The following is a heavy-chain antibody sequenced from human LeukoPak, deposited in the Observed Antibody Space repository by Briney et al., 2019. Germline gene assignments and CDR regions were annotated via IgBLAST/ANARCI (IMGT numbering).Heavy chain of an antibody. D-gene: IGHD2-2*01. J-gene: IGHJ4*02. V-gene: IGHV3-64D*06. CDR2: VSSSGGST. CDR3: VKDLFGTGSTSRGFDS. CDR1: GFTFSTYT. Sequence: PGGSLRPSCSASGFTFSTYTMHWVRQAPGKGLEYVSAVSSSGGSTYYADSVKGRFTISRDNSRNTLYLQMSSLRTKDTAVYYCVKDLFGTGSTSRGFDSWGQGTLVTVSS.